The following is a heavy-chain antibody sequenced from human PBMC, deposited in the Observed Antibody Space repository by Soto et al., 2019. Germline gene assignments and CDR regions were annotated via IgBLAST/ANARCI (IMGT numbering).Heavy chain of an antibody. CDR1: GYTFTTYG. CDR2: NSAYNGNT. CDR3: ASFSNYYYGSGSYYNVPYYYYYGMDV. V-gene: IGHV1-18*01. D-gene: IGHD3-10*01. J-gene: IGHJ6*02. Sequence: SVNGSCKGSGYTFTTYGRSSLPQAPGQGLEWMGWNSAYNGNTNYAQKLQGRVTMTTDTATSTAYMELRSLRSDDTAVYYCASFSNYYYGSGSYYNVPYYYYYGMDVWGQGTTVTVSS.